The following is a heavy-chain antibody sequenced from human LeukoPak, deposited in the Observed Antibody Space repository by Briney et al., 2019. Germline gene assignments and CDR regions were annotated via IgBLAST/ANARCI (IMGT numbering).Heavy chain of an antibody. J-gene: IGHJ4*02. CDR1: GGSFSGYY. CDR2: IYYSGST. V-gene: IGHV4-59*01. Sequence: PSETLSLTCAVNGGSFSGYYWSSIRQPPGKGLEWIGYIYYSGSTNYNPSLKSRVTISVDTSKNQFSLKLSSVTAADTAVYYCARAGPYSSSWSPFDYWGQGTLVTVSS. CDR3: ARAGPYSSSWSPFDY. D-gene: IGHD6-13*01.